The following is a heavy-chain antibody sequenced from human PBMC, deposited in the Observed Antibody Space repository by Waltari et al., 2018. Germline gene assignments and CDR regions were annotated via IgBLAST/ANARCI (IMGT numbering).Heavy chain of an antibody. J-gene: IGHJ3*02. CDR3: ARWKRDYDSSGYLNTPDAFDI. V-gene: IGHV1-69*14. Sequence: QVQLVQSGAEVKKPGSSVKVSCKASGGTFSSYAISWVRQAPGQGLEWMGGIIPIFGTANYAQKFQGRVTITADKSTSTAYMELSSLRSEDTAVYYCARWKRDYDSSGYLNTPDAFDIWGQGTMVTVSS. CDR1: GGTFSSYA. CDR2: IIPIFGTA. D-gene: IGHD3-22*01.